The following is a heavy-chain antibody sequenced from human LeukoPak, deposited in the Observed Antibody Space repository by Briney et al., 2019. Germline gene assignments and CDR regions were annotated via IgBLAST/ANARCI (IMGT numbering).Heavy chain of an antibody. Sequence: PSETLSLTCAVYGGSFSGYYWSWIRQPPGKGLEWIGEINHSGSTNYNPSLKSRVTISVDTSKNQFSLKLSSVTAADTAVYYCARDQRYSSGWYERVYYYYYYMDVWGKGTTVTVSS. CDR3: ARDQRYSSGWYERVYYYYYYMDV. CDR1: GGSFSGYY. J-gene: IGHJ6*03. D-gene: IGHD6-19*01. CDR2: INHSGST. V-gene: IGHV4-34*01.